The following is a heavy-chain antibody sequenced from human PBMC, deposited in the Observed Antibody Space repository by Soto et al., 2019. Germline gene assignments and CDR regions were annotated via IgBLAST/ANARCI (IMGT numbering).Heavy chain of an antibody. D-gene: IGHD3-3*01. CDR3: TSELRFFDY. J-gene: IGHJ4*02. V-gene: IGHV3-49*03. Sequence: GGSLRLSCTASGFTFGDYAMSWFRQAPGKGLEWVGFIRSKGFGETTEYAASVKGRFTISRDDPESIAYLQMNSLKTEDTAVYYCTSELRFFDYWGPGTLVTVSS. CDR2: IRSKGFGETT. CDR1: GFTFGDYA.